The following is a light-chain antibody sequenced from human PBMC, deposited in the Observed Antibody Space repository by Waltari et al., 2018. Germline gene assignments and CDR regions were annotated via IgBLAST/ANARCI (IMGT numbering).Light chain of an antibody. CDR2: KAS. Sequence: EIVLTQSPGTLSLSPGERATLSCRASQSVSNNYLAWYQQGPGQPPRHLSYKASLRATGIPDRFSGSGYGTDFTLTISRLEPEDFAVYYCEQYGSSLWTFGQGTKVEIK. CDR3: EQYGSSLWT. CDR1: QSVSNNY. J-gene: IGKJ1*01. V-gene: IGKV3-20*01.